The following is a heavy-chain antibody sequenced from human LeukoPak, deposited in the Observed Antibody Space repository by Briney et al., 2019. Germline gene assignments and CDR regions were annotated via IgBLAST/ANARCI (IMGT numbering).Heavy chain of an antibody. V-gene: IGHV4-59*01. D-gene: IGHD6-19*01. CDR3: AGQIAVAAFDY. CDR1: GGSISSYY. J-gene: IGHJ4*02. CDR2: IYYSGST. Sequence: SETLSLTCTVSGGSISSYYWSWIRQPPGKGLEWIGYIYYSGSTNYNPSLKGRVTISVDTSKNQFSLKLSSVTAADTAAYYCAGQIAVAAFDYWGQGTLVTVSS.